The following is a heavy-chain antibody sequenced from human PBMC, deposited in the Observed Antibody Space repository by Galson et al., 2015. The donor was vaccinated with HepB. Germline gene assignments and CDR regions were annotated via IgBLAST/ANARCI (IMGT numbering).Heavy chain of an antibody. J-gene: IGHJ4*01. CDR2: ISGSGGTT. CDR1: GFTFNTYA. V-gene: IGHV3-23*01. Sequence: SLRLSCAASGFTFNTYAMSWVRQAPGKGLEWISAISGSGGTTYYPDSVKGRFTISRDNSKNTLYLQLNGLRAEDTAVYYCAKVAILGATPHYFDYWGHGNLVTVSS. D-gene: IGHD3-16*01. CDR3: AKVAILGATPHYFDY.